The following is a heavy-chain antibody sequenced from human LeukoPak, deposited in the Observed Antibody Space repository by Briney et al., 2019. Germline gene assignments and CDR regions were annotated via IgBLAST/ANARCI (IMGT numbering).Heavy chain of an antibody. D-gene: IGHD6-19*01. CDR2: SNPRTGAT. V-gene: IGHV1-2*02. J-gene: IGHJ5*02. CDR3: ARDEGYSSGWPANYFDP. CDR1: GYSFTDYY. Sequence: ASVKVSCKASGYSFTDYYIHWVRQAPGQRLEWMGWSNPRTGATKFSQKFQGRVTMTRDTSISTAYMELSRLKYDDMAVYYCARDEGYSSGWPANYFDPWGQGTLVTVSP.